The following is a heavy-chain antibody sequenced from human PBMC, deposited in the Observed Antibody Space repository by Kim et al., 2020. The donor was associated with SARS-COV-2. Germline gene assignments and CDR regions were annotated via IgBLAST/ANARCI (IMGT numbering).Heavy chain of an antibody. CDR2: IWYDGSNK. V-gene: IGHV3-33*01. CDR1: GFTFSSYG. J-gene: IGHJ4*02. CDR3: ARDTWGSYYLDY. D-gene: IGHD3-16*01. Sequence: GGSLRLSCAASGFTFSSYGMHWVRQAPGKGLEWVAVIWYDGSNKYYADSVKGRFTISRDNSKNTLYLQMNSLRAEDTAVYYCARDTWGSYYLDYWGQGTLVTVSS.